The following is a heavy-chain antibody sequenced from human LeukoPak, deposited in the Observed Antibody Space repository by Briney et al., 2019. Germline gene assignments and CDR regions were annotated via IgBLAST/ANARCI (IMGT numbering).Heavy chain of an antibody. D-gene: IGHD3-10*01. CDR3: ASPGGGYYFDY. CDR2: ISYDGSNK. V-gene: IGHV3-30-3*01. J-gene: IGHJ4*02. Sequence: GGSLRLFCAASGFTFSSYAMHWVRQAPGKGLEWVAVISYDGSNKYYADSVKGRFTISRDNSKNTLYLQMNSLRAEDTAVYYCASPGGGYYFDYWGQGTLVTVSS. CDR1: GFTFSSYA.